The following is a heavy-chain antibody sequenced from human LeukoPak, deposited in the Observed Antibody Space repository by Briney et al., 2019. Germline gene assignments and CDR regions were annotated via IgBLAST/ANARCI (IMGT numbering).Heavy chain of an antibody. Sequence: PGGSLRLSCAASGFTFSDHYMDWVRQAPGKGLEWVGRNGGPTDYPAPVKGRFTISRDDSKNTLYLQMNSLKTEDTAVYYCTTSYYDSSGYTLWGQGTLVTVSS. J-gene: IGHJ4*02. CDR3: TTSYYDSSGYTL. V-gene: IGHV3-15*01. CDR2: NGGPT. D-gene: IGHD3-22*01. CDR1: GFTFSDHY.